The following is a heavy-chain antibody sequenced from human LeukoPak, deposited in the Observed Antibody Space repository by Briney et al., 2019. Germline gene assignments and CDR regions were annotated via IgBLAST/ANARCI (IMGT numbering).Heavy chain of an antibody. CDR1: DESLSGYY. Sequence: SDTLSLTCSVYDESLSGYYWGWFRQPPWKGLEWIGEINRSGSTNYNPSLMSRVTISVDTSKSQFSLKLSSVTAADTAVYYCARGDGGKPMGFWGQGTLVAVSS. D-gene: IGHD4-23*01. J-gene: IGHJ4*02. CDR3: ARGDGGKPMGF. V-gene: IGHV4-34*01. CDR2: INRSGST.